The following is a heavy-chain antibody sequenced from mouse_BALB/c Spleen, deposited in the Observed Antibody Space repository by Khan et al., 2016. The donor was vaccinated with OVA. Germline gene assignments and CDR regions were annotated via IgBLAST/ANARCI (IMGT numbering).Heavy chain of an antibody. J-gene: IGHJ2*01. Sequence: VQLQQSGTVLARPGASVKMSCKASGYSFTSYWIHWIKQRPGQGLEWIGTIYPGISNTRYNQKFKGKAKLTAVTSASTAYMELSSLTNEDSAVYYCTRSYDSYYIDYWGQGTTLTVSS. D-gene: IGHD2-4*01. CDR1: GYSFTSYW. CDR3: TRSYDSYYIDY. V-gene: IGHV1-5*01. CDR2: IYPGISNT.